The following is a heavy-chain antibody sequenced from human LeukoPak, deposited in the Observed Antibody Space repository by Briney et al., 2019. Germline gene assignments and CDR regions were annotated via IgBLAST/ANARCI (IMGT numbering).Heavy chain of an antibody. V-gene: IGHV3-9*01. CDR1: GFTFDDYA. J-gene: IGHJ4*02. Sequence: TGRSLRLSCAASGFTFDDYAMHWVRQAPGKGLEWVSGISWNSGSIGYADSVKGRFTISRDNAKNSLYLQMNSLRAEDTALYYCAKDIGHYGSGSLAGYFDYWGQGTLVTVSS. D-gene: IGHD3-10*01. CDR2: ISWNSGSI. CDR3: AKDIGHYGSGSLAGYFDY.